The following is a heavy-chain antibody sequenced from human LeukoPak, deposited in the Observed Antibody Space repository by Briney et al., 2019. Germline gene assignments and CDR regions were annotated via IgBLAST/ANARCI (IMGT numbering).Heavy chain of an antibody. D-gene: IGHD3-3*01. CDR3: AGASGITIFGVVIINAFDI. CDR1: GGSVTSGGHY. CDR2: IYYRDST. Sequence: SETLSLTCTVSGGSVTSGGHYWTWIRQHPGKALEWIGYIYYRDSTYYNPSLQSRVTISVDTSKNQFSLKLSSVTAADTAVYYCAGASGITIFGVVIINAFDIWGQGTMVTVSS. V-gene: IGHV4-31*03. J-gene: IGHJ3*02.